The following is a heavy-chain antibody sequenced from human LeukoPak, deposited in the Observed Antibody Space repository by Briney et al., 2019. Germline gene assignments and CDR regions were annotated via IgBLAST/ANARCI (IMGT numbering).Heavy chain of an antibody. CDR3: TRLAPGSSRDY. CDR2: ISGSGGST. CDR1: GFTFGIYA. Sequence: GGPLRLSCAASGFTFGIYAMSWVRQAPGKGLEWVSAISGSGGSTYYADSVKGRFTSSRDDAKSSLFLQFHSLRVDDTAVYYCTRLAPGSSRDYWGQGTLVTVSP. J-gene: IGHJ4*02. D-gene: IGHD2-15*01. V-gene: IGHV3-23*01.